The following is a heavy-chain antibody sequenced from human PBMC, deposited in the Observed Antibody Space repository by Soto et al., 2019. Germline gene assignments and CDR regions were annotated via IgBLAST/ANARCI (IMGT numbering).Heavy chain of an antibody. CDR1: GGSFSGYY. V-gene: IGHV4-59*01. CDR3: ARVGVLWFGELHFDY. J-gene: IGHJ4*02. D-gene: IGHD3-10*01. Sequence: SETLSLTCAVYGGSFSGYYWSWIRQPPGKGLEWIGYIYYSGSTNYNPSLKSRVTISVDTSKNQFSLKLSSVTAADTAVYYCARVGVLWFGELHFDYWGQGTLVTVSS. CDR2: IYYSGST.